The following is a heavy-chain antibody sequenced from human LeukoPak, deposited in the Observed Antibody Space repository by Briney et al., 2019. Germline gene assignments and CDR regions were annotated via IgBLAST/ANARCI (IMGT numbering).Heavy chain of an antibody. Sequence: ASVKVSCKASGYTFTSNVMNWVRQAPGQGLELMGWINTNTGNPTYAQGFTGRFVFSLDTSVSTAYLQISSLKAEDTAVYYCARDNAGDIDYWSQGTLVTVSS. CDR1: GYTFTSNV. CDR2: INTNTGNP. V-gene: IGHV7-4-1*02. CDR3: ARDNAGDIDY. D-gene: IGHD7-27*01. J-gene: IGHJ4*02.